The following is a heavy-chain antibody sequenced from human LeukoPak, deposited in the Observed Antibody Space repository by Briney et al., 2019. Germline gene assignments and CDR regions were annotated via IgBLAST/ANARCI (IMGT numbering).Heavy chain of an antibody. CDR2: ISYDGSNK. Sequence: GRSLRLSCAASGFTFSSYAMHWVRQAPGKGLEWVAVISYDGSNKYYADSVKGRFTISRDNSKNTLYLQMNSLRAEDTAVYYCARDHSYHYSSSWDDYWGQGTLVTVSS. D-gene: IGHD6-13*01. CDR3: ARDHSYHYSSSWDDY. V-gene: IGHV3-30-3*01. J-gene: IGHJ4*02. CDR1: GFTFSSYA.